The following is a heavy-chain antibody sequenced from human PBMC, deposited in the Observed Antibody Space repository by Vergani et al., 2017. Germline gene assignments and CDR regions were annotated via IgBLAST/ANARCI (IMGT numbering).Heavy chain of an antibody. J-gene: IGHJ4*02. Sequence: EVQLVQSGAEVKKPGESLRISCKGSGYSFISYWISWVRQMPGKGLEWMGRIDPSDSYTNYSPSFQGHVTIAVDKSISTAYLQWSSLKASDTAMYYCARTPGYSYGYCDYWGQGTLVTVSS. CDR3: ARTPGYSYGYCDY. V-gene: IGHV5-10-1*03. CDR2: IDPSDSYT. CDR1: GYSFISYW. D-gene: IGHD5-18*01.